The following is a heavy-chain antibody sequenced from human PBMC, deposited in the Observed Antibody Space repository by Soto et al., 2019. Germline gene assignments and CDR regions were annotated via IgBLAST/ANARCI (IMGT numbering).Heavy chain of an antibody. V-gene: IGHV3-23*01. CDR1: GFTFNSYA. CDR3: VRKYPGTRPFAY. CDR2: IGTDGNT. D-gene: IGHD2-2*01. Sequence: PGGSLRLSCAASGFTFNSYAMNWVRQAPGKGLAWVSAIGTDGNTYYANSVKGRFTISRDNSRTTLYLQMNSLRVEDTALYYCVRKYPGTRPFAYWGQGTLVTVSS. J-gene: IGHJ4*01.